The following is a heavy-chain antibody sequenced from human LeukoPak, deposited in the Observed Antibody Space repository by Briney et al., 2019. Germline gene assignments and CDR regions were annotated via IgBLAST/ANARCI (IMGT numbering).Heavy chain of an antibody. V-gene: IGHV3-21*01. CDR3: ARGGVAVAEFDY. D-gene: IGHD6-19*01. CDR2: ISSSSSYI. CDR1: GFTFSSYS. Sequence: GGSLRLSCAASGFTFSSYSMNWVRQAPGKGLEWASSISSSSSYIYYADSVKGRFTISRDNAKNSLYLQMNSLRAEDTAVYYCARGGVAVAEFDYWGQGTLVTVSS. J-gene: IGHJ4*02.